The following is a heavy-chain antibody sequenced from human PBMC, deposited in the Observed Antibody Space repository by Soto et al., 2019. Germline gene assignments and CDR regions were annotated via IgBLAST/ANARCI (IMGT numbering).Heavy chain of an antibody. CDR2: ISHDGSDK. D-gene: IGHD6-13*01. Sequence: QVQLVESGGGVVQPGRSLRLTCAASGFTFRNYGMHWVRQAPGKGLEWVAVISHDGSDKYYADSMKGRFIISRDNSENTLFLNMNSLKPEDTAVYYCAKENQHLVHDYWGQGTLVTVSS. V-gene: IGHV3-30*18. J-gene: IGHJ4*02. CDR1: GFTFRNYG. CDR3: AKENQHLVHDY.